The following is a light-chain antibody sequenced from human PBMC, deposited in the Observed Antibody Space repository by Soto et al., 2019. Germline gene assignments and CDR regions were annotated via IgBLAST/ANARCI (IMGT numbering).Light chain of an antibody. Sequence: QSVLTQPASVSGSPGQSIAMSCTGTRSDVGAYNYVSWYQQHPGKAPKLMISEVTKRPSGVSDRFSGSKSGNTASLTISGLQAEDEADYYCSSFTSRFTFVFGTGTKVTVL. CDR1: RSDVGAYNY. CDR3: SSFTSRFTFV. J-gene: IGLJ1*01. CDR2: EVT. V-gene: IGLV2-14*01.